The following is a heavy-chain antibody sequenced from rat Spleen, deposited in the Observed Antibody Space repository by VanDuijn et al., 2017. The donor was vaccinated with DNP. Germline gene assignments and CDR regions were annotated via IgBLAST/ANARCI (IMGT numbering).Heavy chain of an antibody. J-gene: IGHJ3*01. D-gene: IGHD1-4*01. CDR1: GFTFSSYD. CDR2: VNTGGGIT. CDR3: ARRDYPVPAY. V-gene: IGHV5-25*01. Sequence: EVQLVESGGGLLQPGRSLRLSCAASGFTFSSYDMAWVRQAPSKGLEWVASVNTGGGITYYRDSVKGRFIVSRDNAKSTLDLQMNSLKSEDTATYYCARRDYPVPAYWGQGTLVTVSS.